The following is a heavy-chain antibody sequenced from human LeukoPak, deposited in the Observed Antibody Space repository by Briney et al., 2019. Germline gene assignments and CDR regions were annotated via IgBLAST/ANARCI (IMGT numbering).Heavy chain of an antibody. CDR2: IYYSGST. D-gene: IGHD6-6*01. CDR1: GGSISSYY. Sequence: PSETLSLTCTVSGGSISSYYWSWIRQPPGKGLDWIGYIYYSGSTNYNPSLKSRVTISVDTSKNQFSLKLSSVTAADTAVYYCARWYKFSSSWSPVNWFDPWGQGTPVTVSS. J-gene: IGHJ5*02. CDR3: ARWYKFSSSWSPVNWFDP. V-gene: IGHV4-59*01.